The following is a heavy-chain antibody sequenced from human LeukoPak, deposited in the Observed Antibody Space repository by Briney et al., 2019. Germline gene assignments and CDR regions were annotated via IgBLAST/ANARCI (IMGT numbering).Heavy chain of an antibody. D-gene: IGHD2-2*01. CDR3: AREGHSSTSPHDAFDI. V-gene: IGHV3-20*04. J-gene: IGHJ3*02. Sequence: VGSLRLSCAASGFTFDDYGMSWVRQAPGKGLEWVSGINWNGGSTGYADSVKGRFTISRDNAKNSLYLQMNSLRAEDTAVYYCAREGHSSTSPHDAFDIWGQGTMVTVSS. CDR2: INWNGGST. CDR1: GFTFDDYG.